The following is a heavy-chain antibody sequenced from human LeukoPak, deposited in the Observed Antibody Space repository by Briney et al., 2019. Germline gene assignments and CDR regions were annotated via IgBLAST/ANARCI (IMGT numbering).Heavy chain of an antibody. Sequence: GGSLRLSCAASGFTFSSYWMSWVRQAPGKGLEWVSAISGSGGSTYYADSVKGRFTISRDNSKNTLYLQMNSLRAEDTAVYYCAKGNLFYQLPSFDYWGQGTLVTVSS. CDR2: ISGSGGST. V-gene: IGHV3-23*01. J-gene: IGHJ4*02. CDR3: AKGNLFYQLPSFDY. CDR1: GFTFSSYW. D-gene: IGHD2-2*01.